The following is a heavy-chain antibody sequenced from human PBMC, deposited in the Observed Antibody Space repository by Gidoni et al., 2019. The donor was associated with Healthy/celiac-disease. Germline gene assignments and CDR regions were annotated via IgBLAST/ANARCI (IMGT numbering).Heavy chain of an antibody. J-gene: IGHJ3*02. D-gene: IGHD3-22*01. V-gene: IGHV1-18*04. CDR2: ISAYKGNT. Sequence: QVQLVQSGAEVKTPGASVKVSCKASGYTFTSYGISWVRQAPGQGLGWMGWISAYKGNTNYAQKLQGRVTMNTDTSTSTAYMELRSLRSDDTAVYYCARERDYYDSSGYSDAFDIWGQGTMVTVSS. CDR3: ARERDYYDSSGYSDAFDI. CDR1: GYTFTSYG.